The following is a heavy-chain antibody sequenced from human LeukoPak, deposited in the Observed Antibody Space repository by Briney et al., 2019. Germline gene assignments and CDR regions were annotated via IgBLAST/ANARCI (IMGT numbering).Heavy chain of an antibody. CDR3: AARRGAAAGTDYFDD. CDR2: IRWKSGSI. J-gene: IGHJ4*02. Sequence: PGRSLRLSCVASGFSFDDYAINWVRHAPGKGLEWVSGIRWKSGSIAYADSVKGRFTISRDNAKNSLYLQMNSLRVEDMALYYCAARRGAAAGTDYFDDWGQGTLVTVSS. D-gene: IGHD6-13*01. CDR1: GFSFDDYA. V-gene: IGHV3-9*03.